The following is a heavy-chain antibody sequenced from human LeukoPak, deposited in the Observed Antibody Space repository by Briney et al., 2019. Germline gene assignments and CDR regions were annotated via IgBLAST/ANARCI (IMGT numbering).Heavy chain of an antibody. CDR2: IIPIFGTA. D-gene: IGHD7-27*01. CDR1: GGTFSSYA. CDR3: ARGPPNWGFDF. Sequence: SVKVSCKASGGTFSSYAISWVRQAPGQGLEWMGGIIPIFGTANYAQKFQGRVTMTRDTSTSTVYMELSSLRSEDTAVYYCARGPPNWGFDFWGQGALVTVSS. J-gene: IGHJ4*02. V-gene: IGHV1-69*05.